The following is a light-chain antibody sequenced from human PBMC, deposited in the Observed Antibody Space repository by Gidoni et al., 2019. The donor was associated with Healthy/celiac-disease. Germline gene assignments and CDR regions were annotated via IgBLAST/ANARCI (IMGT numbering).Light chain of an antibody. CDR2: DAS. V-gene: IGKV3-11*01. J-gene: IGKJ3*01. Sequence: EIVLTQSPATLSLSPGERATLSCRVSQSASSYLAWYQQKPGQAPRLLIYDASNRATGIPARFSGSGSGTDFTLTISSLEPEDFAVYYCQQRSNWPGTFGPGTKVDIK. CDR1: QSASSY. CDR3: QQRSNWPGT.